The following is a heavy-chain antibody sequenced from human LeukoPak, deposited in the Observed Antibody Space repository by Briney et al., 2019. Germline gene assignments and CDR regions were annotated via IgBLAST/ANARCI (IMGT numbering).Heavy chain of an antibody. CDR3: AELGITMIGGV. CDR1: GFTFSSYG. D-gene: IGHD3-10*02. V-gene: IGHV3-21*01. J-gene: IGHJ6*04. CDR2: ISGSGINT. Sequence: GGSLRLSCAASGFTFSSYGMNWVRQAPGKGLEWVSAISGSGINTYYADPVKGRFTISRDNAKNSLYLQMNSLRAEDTAVYYCAELGITMIGGVWGKGTTVTISS.